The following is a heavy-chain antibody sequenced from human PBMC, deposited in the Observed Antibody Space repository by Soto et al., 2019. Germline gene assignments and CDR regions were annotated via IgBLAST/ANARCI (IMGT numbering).Heavy chain of an antibody. V-gene: IGHV3-49*05. CDR2: IRSKPYGETA. J-gene: IGHJ4*02. CDR3: SRGTWETATIRPVNY. CDR1: GFTFGDYP. Sequence: EVQLVESGGGLVKPGRSLRLSCIASGFTFGDYPMSWFRQAPGKGLEWVGFIRSKPYGETAEYAASVKGRFTISRDDSKSIAYLQMNSLKTEDTAVYYCSRGTWETATIRPVNYWGQGTLVTVSS. D-gene: IGHD5-12*01.